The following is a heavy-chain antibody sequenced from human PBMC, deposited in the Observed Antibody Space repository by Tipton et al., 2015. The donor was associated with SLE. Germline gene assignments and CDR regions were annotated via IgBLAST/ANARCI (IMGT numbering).Heavy chain of an antibody. CDR1: GGSLSGYY. CDR2: INHSGST. J-gene: IGHJ4*02. CDR3: ARLVGAYDILTGYYQRYFDY. V-gene: IGHV4-34*01. Sequence: TLSLTCAVHGGSLSGYYWSWIRQPPGKGLEWIGEINHSGSTNYSPSLEDRVTISVDTSKNQFSLKVSSVTAADTAVYYCARLVGAYDILTGYYQRYFDYWGQGTLVTVSS. D-gene: IGHD3-9*01.